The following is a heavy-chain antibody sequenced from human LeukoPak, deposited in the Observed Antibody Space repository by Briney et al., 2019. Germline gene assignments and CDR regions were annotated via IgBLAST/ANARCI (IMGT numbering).Heavy chain of an antibody. Sequence: SETLSLTCTVSGGSISSISYYWGWIRQPPGKGLEWIGSIYYSGSTYYNPSLKSRVTISVDTSKNQFSLKLSSVTAADTAVYYCARVLRVTMIVVVIKCTKYYFDYWGPGTLVTVSS. CDR1: GGSISSISYY. D-gene: IGHD3-22*01. V-gene: IGHV4-39*01. CDR2: IYYSGST. J-gene: IGHJ4*02. CDR3: ARVLRVTMIVVVIKCTKYYFDY.